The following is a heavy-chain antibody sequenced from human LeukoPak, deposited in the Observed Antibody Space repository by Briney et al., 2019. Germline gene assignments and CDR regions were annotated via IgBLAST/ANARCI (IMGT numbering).Heavy chain of an antibody. CDR1: GYTFTGYY. Sequence: ASVKVSCKASGYTFTGYYIHWVRQAPGQGLEWMGWINPNSGGTNDAQKFQGRVTMTTDTSISTAYMELSRLRSDDTAVYYCARGGWSGYSYGSEPEKYFDYWGQGTLVTAS. J-gene: IGHJ4*02. V-gene: IGHV1-2*02. CDR3: ARGGWSGYSYGSEPEKYFDY. CDR2: INPNSGGT. D-gene: IGHD5-18*01.